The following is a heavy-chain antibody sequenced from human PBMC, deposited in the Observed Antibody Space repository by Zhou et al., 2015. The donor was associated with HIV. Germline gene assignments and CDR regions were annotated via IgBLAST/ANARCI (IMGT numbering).Heavy chain of an antibody. J-gene: IGHJ4*02. CDR1: GGTFSSYA. D-gene: IGHD3-16*01. Sequence: QVQLVQSGAEVKKPGSSVKVSCKASGGTFSSYAISWVRQAPGQGLEWMGGIIPIFGTANYAQKFQGRVTITADESTSTAYMELSSLRSEDTAVYYCARESRYDLRFGGYYPFPYYFDYVGTREPWSPSPQ. CDR3: ARESRYDLRFGGYYPFPYYFDY. V-gene: IGHV1-69*01. CDR2: IIPIFGTA.